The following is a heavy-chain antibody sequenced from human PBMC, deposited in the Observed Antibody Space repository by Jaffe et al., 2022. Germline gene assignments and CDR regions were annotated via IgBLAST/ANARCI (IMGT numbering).Heavy chain of an antibody. J-gene: IGHJ6*03. D-gene: IGHD3-3*01. CDR3: ARGTRGSYYDFWSGPPLGDGYYYYYMDV. CDR1: GYTFTSYD. V-gene: IGHV1-8*01. Sequence: QVQLVQSGAEVKKPGASVKVSCKASGYTFTSYDINWVRQATGQGLEWMGWMNPNSGNTGYAQKFQGRVTMTRNTSISTAYMELSSLRSEDTAVYYCARGTRGSYYDFWSGPPLGDGYYYYYMDVWGKGTTVTVSS. CDR2: MNPNSGNT.